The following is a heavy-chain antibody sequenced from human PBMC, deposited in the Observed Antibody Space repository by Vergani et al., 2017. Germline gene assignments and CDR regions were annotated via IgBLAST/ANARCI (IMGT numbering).Heavy chain of an antibody. Sequence: EVQLVESGGGLVKPGGSLRLSCAASGFTFSSYSMNWVRQAPGKGLEWVSSISSSSSTIYYADSVKGRFTISRDNAKNSLYLQMNSLRDEDTAVYYCARDVRDYVWGSYRYRDDYWGQGTLVTVSS. D-gene: IGHD3-16*02. CDR3: ARDVRDYVWGSYRYRDDY. V-gene: IGHV3-21*01. CDR2: ISSSSSTI. CDR1: GFTFSSYS. J-gene: IGHJ4*02.